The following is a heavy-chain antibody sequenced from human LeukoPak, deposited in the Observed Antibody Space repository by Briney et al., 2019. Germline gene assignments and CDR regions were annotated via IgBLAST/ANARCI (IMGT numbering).Heavy chain of an antibody. CDR3: ARVVTTVTPYDH. J-gene: IGHJ4*02. V-gene: IGHV3-30*03. CDR2: ISYDGSEK. D-gene: IGHD4-17*01. CDR1: GIPFSSYG. Sequence: RALELSLAASGIPFSSYGLAWVRPAPGKGLGGVAVISYDGSEKYYADSVKGRFTISRDNSKKMLYLQMDSLRAEDTAVYYCARVVTTVTPYDHWGQGTLVTVSS.